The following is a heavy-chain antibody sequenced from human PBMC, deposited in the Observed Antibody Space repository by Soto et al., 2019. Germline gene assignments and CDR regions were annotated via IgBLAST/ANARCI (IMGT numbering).Heavy chain of an antibody. CDR1: GGSISSGDHF. J-gene: IGHJ4*02. CDR3: ARGRGYGYGIDF. Sequence: QVQLQESGPGLVKPSQTLSLTCTVSGGSISSGDHFWSWIRQSPGKGLESIVYMYYSGTIYYNPSLKSRITTSVDPSNHPFSLNLTSVTAADTAVYYCARGRGYGYGIDFWGQGALVTVSS. D-gene: IGHD5-18*01. CDR2: MYYSGTI. V-gene: IGHV4-30-4*01.